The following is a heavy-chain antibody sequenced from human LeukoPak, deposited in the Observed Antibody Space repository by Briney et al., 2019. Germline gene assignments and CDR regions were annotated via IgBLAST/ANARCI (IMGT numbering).Heavy chain of an antibody. V-gene: IGHV4-34*01. CDR2: ITHSGGT. J-gene: IGHJ6*02. Sequence: SETLSLTCAVYGESFSGYFWSWIRQPPGKGLEWIGEITHSGGTNYNPSLKSRVTISVDTSKNQFSLKLSSVTAADTAVYYCARTNTYYDILTGLEYYYYGMDVWGQGTTVTVSS. D-gene: IGHD3-9*01. CDR1: GESFSGYF. CDR3: ARTNTYYDILTGLEYYYYGMDV.